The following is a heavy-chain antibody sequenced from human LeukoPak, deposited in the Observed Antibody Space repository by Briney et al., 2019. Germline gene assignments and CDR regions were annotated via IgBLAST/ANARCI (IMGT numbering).Heavy chain of an antibody. J-gene: IGHJ3*02. CDR2: ISHSGST. CDR3: ASVGSIAALGAFDI. CDR1: GGSFSDYH. V-gene: IGHV4-34*01. D-gene: IGHD6-6*01. Sequence: SETLSLTCAVYGGSFSDYHWSWIRQPPGKGLEWIGEISHSGSTNYNPSLKSRVTISADTSKNQFSLKLSSVTAADTAVYYCASVGSIAALGAFDIWGQGTMVTVSS.